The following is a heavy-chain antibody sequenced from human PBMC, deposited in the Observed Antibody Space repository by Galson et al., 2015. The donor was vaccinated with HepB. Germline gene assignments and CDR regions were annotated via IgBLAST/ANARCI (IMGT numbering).Heavy chain of an antibody. J-gene: IGHJ4*02. Sequence: SLRLSCAASGFTFSSYSMNWVRQAPEKGLEWVSSISSSSSYIYYADSVKGRFTISRDNAKNSLYLQMNSLRDEDTAVYYCARDRPDYYDSSGYFDYWGQGTLVTVSS. CDR2: ISSSSSYI. V-gene: IGHV3-21*01. CDR1: GFTFSSYS. CDR3: ARDRPDYYDSSGYFDY. D-gene: IGHD3-22*01.